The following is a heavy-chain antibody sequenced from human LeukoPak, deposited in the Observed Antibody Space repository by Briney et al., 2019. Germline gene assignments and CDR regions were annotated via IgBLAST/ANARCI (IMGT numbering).Heavy chain of an antibody. D-gene: IGHD3-22*01. CDR1: GFTFSSYS. J-gene: IGHJ4*02. CDR3: AREATYYYDGSGYYDY. V-gene: IGHV3-21*01. Sequence: KAGGSLRLSCAASGFTFSSYSMNWVRQAPGKGLEWVSSISSSSSYIYYADSVKGRFTISRDNAKNSLYLQMNSLRAEDTAVYYCAREATYYYDGSGYYDYWGQGTLVTVSS. CDR2: ISSSSSYI.